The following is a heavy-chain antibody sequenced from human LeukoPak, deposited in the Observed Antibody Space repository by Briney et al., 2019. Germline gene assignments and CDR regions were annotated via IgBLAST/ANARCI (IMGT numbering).Heavy chain of an antibody. CDR1: GFTFSNYA. CDR3: ARDLRWYYTSSHDAFDI. D-gene: IGHD4-23*01. V-gene: IGHV3-53*01. J-gene: IGHJ3*02. CDR2: IYSGGST. Sequence: GGSLRLSCAASGFTFSNYAMSWVRQAPGKGLEWVSVIYSGGSTYYADSVKGRFTISRDNSKNTLYLQMNSLRAEDTAVYYCARDLRWYYTSSHDAFDIWGQGTMVTVSS.